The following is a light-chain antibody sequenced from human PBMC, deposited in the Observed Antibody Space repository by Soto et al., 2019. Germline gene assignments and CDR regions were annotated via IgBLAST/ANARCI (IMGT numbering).Light chain of an antibody. CDR3: SSYTSSSTLYV. J-gene: IGLJ1*01. CDR2: DVG. V-gene: IGLV2-14*01. CDR1: SSDVGGYNY. Sequence: QSVLTQPASVSGSPGQSSSISCTGTSSDVGGYNYVSWYQQHPGKAPKLMIYDVGNRPSGVSNRFSGSKSGNTASLTISGLQAEDEADYYCSSYTSSSTLYVFGTGTKVTVL.